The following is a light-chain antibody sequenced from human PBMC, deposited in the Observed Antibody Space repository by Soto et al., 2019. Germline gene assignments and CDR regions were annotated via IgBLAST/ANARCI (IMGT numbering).Light chain of an antibody. Sequence: DIQLTQSPSFLSASIEDRVTITCRASQGISSYLAWYQQTPGRAPKLLIYASSILQSGVPSRFSGSGSGTEFTLTISSLQPEDFATYYCQQLNTFPVTFGQGTRLDI. CDR1: QGISSY. J-gene: IGKJ5*01. V-gene: IGKV1-9*01. CDR2: ASS. CDR3: QQLNTFPVT.